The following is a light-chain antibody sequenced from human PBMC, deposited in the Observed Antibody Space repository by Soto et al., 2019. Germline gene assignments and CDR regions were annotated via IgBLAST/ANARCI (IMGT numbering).Light chain of an antibody. Sequence: QSVLTQPASVSGSPGQSITISCTGTSSDIGSYNLVSWYQQDPGKAPKLLIYDVSKRPSGVSNRFSGSKSGNTASLTISGLQVEDEADYYCCSYAGSSALVFGGGTKVTVL. CDR1: SSDIGSYNL. CDR3: CSYAGSSALV. J-gene: IGLJ3*02. CDR2: DVS. V-gene: IGLV2-23*02.